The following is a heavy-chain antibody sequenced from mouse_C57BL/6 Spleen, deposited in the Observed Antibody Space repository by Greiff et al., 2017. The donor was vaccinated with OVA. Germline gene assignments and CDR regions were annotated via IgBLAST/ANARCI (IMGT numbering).Heavy chain of an antibody. Sequence: VQLQQSGPELVKPGASVKISCKASGYTFTDYYMNWVKQSHGKSLEWIGDINPNNGGTSYNQKFKGKATLTVDKSSSTAYMELRSLTSEDSAVYYCASVNWDYFDYWGQGTTLTVSS. CDR3: ASVNWDYFDY. D-gene: IGHD4-1*01. V-gene: IGHV1-26*01. J-gene: IGHJ2*01. CDR1: GYTFTDYY. CDR2: INPNNGGT.